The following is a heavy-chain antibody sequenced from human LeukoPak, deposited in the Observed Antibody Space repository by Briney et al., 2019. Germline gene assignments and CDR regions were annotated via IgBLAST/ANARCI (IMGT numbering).Heavy chain of an antibody. V-gene: IGHV4-34*01. J-gene: IGHJ4*02. CDR3: ARGANSSSQNGGFDY. D-gene: IGHD6-13*01. Sequence: SETLSLTCAVYGGSFSGYYWSWIRQPPGKGLGWIEEINHSGSTNYNPSLKSRVTISVDTSKNQFSLKLSSVTAAETAVYYCARGANSSSQNGGFDYWGQGTLVTVSS. CDR1: GGSFSGYY. CDR2: INHSGST.